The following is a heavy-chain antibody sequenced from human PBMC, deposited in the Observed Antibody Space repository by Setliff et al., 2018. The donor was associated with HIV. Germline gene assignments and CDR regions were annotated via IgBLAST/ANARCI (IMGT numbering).Heavy chain of an antibody. Sequence: PGGSLRLSCAASGFTFSSYSMNWVRQAPGKGLEWVSSISSSSSYIYYADSVKGRFTISRDNAKNSLYLQMNSLRAEDTAVYYCARVVLLEPLTPGGTFDIWGQGTTVTVSS. CDR1: GFTFSSYS. V-gene: IGHV3-21*01. D-gene: IGHD3-16*01. CDR3: ARVVLLEPLTPGGTFDI. J-gene: IGHJ3*02. CDR2: ISSSSSYI.